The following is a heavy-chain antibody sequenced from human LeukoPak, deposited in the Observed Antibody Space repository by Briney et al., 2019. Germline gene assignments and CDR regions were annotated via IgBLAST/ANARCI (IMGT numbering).Heavy chain of an antibody. D-gene: IGHD3-16*01. J-gene: IGHJ4*02. Sequence: SETLSLTCTVSGGSISSYYWSWIRQPAGKGLEWIGRIYTSGSTNYNPSLKSRVTMSVDTSKNQFSLKLSSVTAADTAVYYCARVGYVWGSRTFDYWGQGTLVTVSS. CDR2: IYTSGST. V-gene: IGHV4-4*07. CDR1: GGSISSYY. CDR3: ARVGYVWGSRTFDY.